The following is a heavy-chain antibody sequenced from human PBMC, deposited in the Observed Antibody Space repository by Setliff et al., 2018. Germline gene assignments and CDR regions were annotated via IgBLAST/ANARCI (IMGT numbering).Heavy chain of an antibody. CDR2: MNPNSGKT. CDR3: ARERYFDY. CDR1: GATFSSYG. V-gene: IGHV1-8*02. Sequence: GASVKVSCKASGATFSSYGISWVRQAPGQGLEWMGWMNPNSGKTGYAQKFQGRVIMTRNTSISTAYLELNTLRSDDTAVYYCARERYFDYWGQGTLVTVSS. J-gene: IGHJ4*02.